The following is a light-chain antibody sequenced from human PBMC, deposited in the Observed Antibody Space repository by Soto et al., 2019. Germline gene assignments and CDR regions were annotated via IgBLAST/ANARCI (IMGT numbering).Light chain of an antibody. Sequence: IVLTQSPGTLSFSAGEGATLSCRASQSVSSSYIASYQQRPGQTPGPLIYGASTRATGIPDRFSGRGSGTHFTLTTSRLEPGDFAVYSCQHFGGTTFTFGQGTLPEI. CDR1: QSVSSSY. CDR2: GAS. J-gene: IGKJ5*01. CDR3: QHFGGTTFT. V-gene: IGKV3-20*01.